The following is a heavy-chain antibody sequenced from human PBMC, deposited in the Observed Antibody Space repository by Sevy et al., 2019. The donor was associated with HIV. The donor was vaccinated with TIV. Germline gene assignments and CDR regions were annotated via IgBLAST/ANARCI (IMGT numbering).Heavy chain of an antibody. Sequence: GGSLRLSCAASGFTFSSYAMSWVHQAPGKGLEWVSAISGSGGSTYYADSVKGRFTISRDNSKNTLYLQMNSLRAEDTAVYYCAKDLGITMVRGVIIRASQYDYWGQGTLVTVSS. V-gene: IGHV3-23*01. J-gene: IGHJ4*02. CDR2: ISGSGGST. D-gene: IGHD3-10*01. CDR1: GFTFSSYA. CDR3: AKDLGITMVRGVIIRASQYDY.